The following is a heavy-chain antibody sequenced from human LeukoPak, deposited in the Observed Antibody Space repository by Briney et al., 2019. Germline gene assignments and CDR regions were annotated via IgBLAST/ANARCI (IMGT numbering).Heavy chain of an antibody. J-gene: IGHJ4*02. CDR2: ISGSGGST. CDR1: GFTFSSYE. V-gene: IGHV3-23*01. CDR3: AKHIVVVPAASFFDY. D-gene: IGHD2-2*01. Sequence: GGSLRLSCAASGFTFSSYEMNWVRQAPGKGLEWVSAISGSGGSTYYADSVKGRFTISRDNSKNTLYLQMNSLRAEDTAVYYCAKHIVVVPAASFFDYWGQGTLVTVSS.